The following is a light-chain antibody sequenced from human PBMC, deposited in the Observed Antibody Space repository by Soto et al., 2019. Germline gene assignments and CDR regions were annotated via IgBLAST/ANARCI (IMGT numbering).Light chain of an antibody. J-gene: IGLJ2*01. Sequence: NFMLTQPHSVSESPGKTITISCTRSSGNFDSTYVQWYQQRPGSSPTTVIYEDKQRPSGVPDRFSGSIDSSSNSASLTISGLQTEDEADYYCQSYGDSDRVVFGGGTKLTVL. CDR3: QSYGDSDRVV. CDR2: EDK. V-gene: IGLV6-57*01. CDR1: SGNFDSTY.